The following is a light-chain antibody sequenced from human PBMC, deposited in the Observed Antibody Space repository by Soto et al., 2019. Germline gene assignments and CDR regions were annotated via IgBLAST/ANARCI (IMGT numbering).Light chain of an antibody. CDR2: AAS. J-gene: IGKJ4*01. V-gene: IGKV1-27*01. Sequence: DIPMTQSPSSLSASVVDRVTITCRASQGISNYLAWYQQKPGKVPKLLIYAASTLQSGVPSRFSGSGSGTDFTLTISSLQPEDVATYYCQTSGLTFGGGTKVEIK. CDR1: QGISNY. CDR3: QTSGLT.